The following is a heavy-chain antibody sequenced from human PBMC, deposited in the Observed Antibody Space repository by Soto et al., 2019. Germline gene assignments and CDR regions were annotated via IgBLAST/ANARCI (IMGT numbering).Heavy chain of an antibody. CDR2: ISNTGST. Sequence: QVQLQESGPGLVKPSQTLSLTCTVSGDSIRSGGHYWTWIRQHPGKGTECIGYISNTGSTYYNPSLTRRLTILLGTSHNQFSLRLSSVTAADTAVYYCAREGDRNDDTSGYFVASFDPWGPGILVTVSS. CDR1: GDSIRSGGHY. J-gene: IGHJ5*02. V-gene: IGHV4-31*03. D-gene: IGHD3-22*01. CDR3: AREGDRNDDTSGYFVASFDP.